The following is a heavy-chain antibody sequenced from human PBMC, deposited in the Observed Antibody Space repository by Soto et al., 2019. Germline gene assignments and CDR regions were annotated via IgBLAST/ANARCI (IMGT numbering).Heavy chain of an antibody. CDR1: GFTFSSYW. CDR3: ARVLFDMMVVAPGRGAFDI. D-gene: IGHD3-22*01. CDR2: IKQDGSEK. Sequence: GGSLRLSCAASGFTFSSYWMSWVRQAPGKGLEWVANIKQDGSEKYYVDSVKGRFTISRDNAKNSLYLQMNSLRAEDTAVYYCARVLFDMMVVAPGRGAFDIWGQGTMVTVSS. V-gene: IGHV3-7*01. J-gene: IGHJ3*02.